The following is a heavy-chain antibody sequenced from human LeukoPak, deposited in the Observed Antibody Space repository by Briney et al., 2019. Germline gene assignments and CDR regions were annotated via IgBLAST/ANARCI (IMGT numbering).Heavy chain of an antibody. Sequence: ASVKVACKVSGHTLTELSMHWVRQAPGKGLEWMGGFDPEDGEKIYAQKFQGRVTMTDDTSTDTAYMELSGLRSEDTAVYYCATAWKHLWRPTFDPWGQGTLVTVSS. J-gene: IGHJ5*02. CDR1: GHTLTELS. CDR3: ATAWKHLWRPTFDP. D-gene: IGHD5-18*01. CDR2: FDPEDGEK. V-gene: IGHV1-24*01.